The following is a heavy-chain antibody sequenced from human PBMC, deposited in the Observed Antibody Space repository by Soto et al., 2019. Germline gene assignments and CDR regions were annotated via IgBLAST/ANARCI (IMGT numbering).Heavy chain of an antibody. V-gene: IGHV1-69*04. J-gene: IGHJ4*02. CDR2: IIPILGIA. CDR3: ARDCLDSSSCRHFDY. D-gene: IGHD6-13*01. Sequence: QVQRVQSGAEVKNPGSSVKVSCKASGATFSSYPISWVRQAPGQGLEWMGRIIPILGIANYAQKFQGRVTITADKSTSTAYMELSSLRSEDTAVYYCARDCLDSSSCRHFDYWGQGTLVTVSS. CDR1: GATFSSYP.